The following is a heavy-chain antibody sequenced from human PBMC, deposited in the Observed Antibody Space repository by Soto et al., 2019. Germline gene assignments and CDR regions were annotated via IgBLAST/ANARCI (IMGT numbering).Heavy chain of an antibody. CDR2: ISGSGGST. CDR3: AKNVWGITIFGGMDV. J-gene: IGHJ6*02. D-gene: IGHD3-9*01. Sequence: EVQLLESGGGLVQPGGSLRLSCAASGFTFSSYAMSWVRQAPGKGLEWVSAISGSGGSTYYADSVKGRFTISRDNSKNTLYLQMSSLRAEDTAVDYCAKNVWGITIFGGMDVWGQGTTVTVSS. CDR1: GFTFSSYA. V-gene: IGHV3-23*01.